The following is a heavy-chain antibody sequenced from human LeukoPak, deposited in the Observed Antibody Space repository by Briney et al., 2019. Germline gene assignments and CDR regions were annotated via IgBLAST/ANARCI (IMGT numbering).Heavy chain of an antibody. D-gene: IGHD6-19*01. CDR1: GFTFSGSA. V-gene: IGHV3-73*01. J-gene: IGHJ4*02. CDR2: IRSKANSYAT. CDR3: TSLKPVAGTDY. Sequence: GGSLRLSCAASGFTFSGSAMHWVRHASGKGLEWVGRIRSKANSYATAYAASVRGRFTISRDDSKNTAYLQMNSLRTEDTAVYYCTSLKPVAGTDYWGQGTLVTVSS.